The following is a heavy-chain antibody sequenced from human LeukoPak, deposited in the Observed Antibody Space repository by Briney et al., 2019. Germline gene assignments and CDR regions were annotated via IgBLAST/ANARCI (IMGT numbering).Heavy chain of an antibody. CDR1: GFTFSIYS. CDR2: ISSSGSTI. CDR3: ASLTGTTWVIDY. Sequence: GGSLRLSCAASGFTFSIYSMSWVRQAPGKGLEWVSYISSSGSTIYYADSVKGRFTISRDNAKNSLYLQMNSLRAEDTAVYYCASLTGTTWVIDYWGQGTLVTVSS. V-gene: IGHV3-48*04. J-gene: IGHJ4*02. D-gene: IGHD1-20*01.